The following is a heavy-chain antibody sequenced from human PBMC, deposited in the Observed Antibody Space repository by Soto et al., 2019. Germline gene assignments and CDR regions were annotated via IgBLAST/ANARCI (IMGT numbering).Heavy chain of an antibody. Sequence: ASVKVSCKASGYTFTSYGISWVRQAPGQGLERMGWISAYNGNTNYAQKNQGKVTMTTDTSTSTANIEMKRQRSDDTAVYYCARDPPYYYDSSGYGKFDYWG. CDR2: ISAYNGNT. D-gene: IGHD3-22*01. V-gene: IGHV1-18*01. J-gene: IGHJ4*01. CDR1: GYTFTSYG. CDR3: ARDPPYYYDSSGYGKFDY.